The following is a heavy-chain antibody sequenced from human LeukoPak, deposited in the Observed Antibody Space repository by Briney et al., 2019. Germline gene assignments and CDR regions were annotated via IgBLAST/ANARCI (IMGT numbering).Heavy chain of an antibody. CDR2: ISWNSGSI. CDR3: AKDSALYRSSFAYFDY. Sequence: PGRSLRLSCAASGFTFDDYAMHWARQAPGKGLEWVSGISWNSGSIGYADSVKGRFTISRDNAKNSLYLQMNSLRAEDTALYYCAKDSALYRSSFAYFDYWGQGTLVTVSS. V-gene: IGHV3-9*01. CDR1: GFTFDDYA. J-gene: IGHJ4*02. D-gene: IGHD6-13*01.